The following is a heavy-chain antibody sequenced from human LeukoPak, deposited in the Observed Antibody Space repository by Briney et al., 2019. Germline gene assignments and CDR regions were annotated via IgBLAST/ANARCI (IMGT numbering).Heavy chain of an antibody. D-gene: IGHD3-10*01. J-gene: IGHJ4*02. CDR1: GGSISSYY. CDR2: ISYSGSA. V-gene: IGHV4-59*01. CDR3: ARVTMVRGVILSEDY. Sequence: SETLSLTCTVSGGSISSYYWSWIRQPPGKGLEWIGYISYSGSANYNPSLKSRVTISVDTSKNQFSLNLNSVTAADTAVYYCARVTMVRGVILSEDYWGQGTLVTVSS.